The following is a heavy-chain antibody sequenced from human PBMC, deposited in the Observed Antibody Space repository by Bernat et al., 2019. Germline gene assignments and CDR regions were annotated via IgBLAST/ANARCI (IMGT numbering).Heavy chain of an antibody. CDR2: IRYDGSKK. Sequence: QVQLVESGGGVVQPGGSLRLSCAASGFTFSSYGMHWVRQAPGKGLEWVAFIRYDGSKKYYADSVKGRFTISRDNSKNTLYLQMNSLRAEDTAVYYCARARSGSSPFDFWGQGTLVTVSS. J-gene: IGHJ4*02. D-gene: IGHD1-26*01. V-gene: IGHV3-30*02. CDR3: ARARSGSSPFDF. CDR1: GFTFSSYG.